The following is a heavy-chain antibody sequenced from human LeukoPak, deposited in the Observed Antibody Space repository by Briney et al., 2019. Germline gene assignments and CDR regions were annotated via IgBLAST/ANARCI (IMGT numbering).Heavy chain of an antibody. CDR1: GGFFSGYY. CDR3: ARIQAASDEIRHFYCSGSYYRGSGYYFDY. Sequence: SETLSLTCAVYGGFFSGYYWSWLRQPPGKGLEWVGEINHSGSTNYKPSLKRRVTISVDTSKNKFSLKLSTVNAEDTAVYYCARIQAASDEIRHFYCSGSYYRGSGYYFDYWGQGTLVTVSS. V-gene: IGHV4-34*01. J-gene: IGHJ4*02. D-gene: IGHD3-10*01. CDR2: INHSGST.